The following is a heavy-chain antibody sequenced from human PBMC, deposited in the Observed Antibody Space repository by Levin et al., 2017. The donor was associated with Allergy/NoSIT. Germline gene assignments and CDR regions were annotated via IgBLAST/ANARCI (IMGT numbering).Heavy chain of an antibody. Sequence: KVSCKGSGFTFTNYWIGWVRQMPGKGLEWMGIIYPDDSDTRYSPSFEGQVTISADKSINTAYLQWSSLKASDTAMYYCARQWGIDYYDTSGYGMDVWGQGTSVTVSS. D-gene: IGHD3-22*01. CDR1: GFTFTNYW. CDR2: IYPDDSDT. CDR3: ARQWGIDYYDTSGYGMDV. V-gene: IGHV5-51*01. J-gene: IGHJ6*02.